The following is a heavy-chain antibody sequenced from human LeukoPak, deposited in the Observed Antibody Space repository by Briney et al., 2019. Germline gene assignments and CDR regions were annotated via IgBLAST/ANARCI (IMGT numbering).Heavy chain of an antibody. Sequence: GSSVKVSCKASGGTFSSYAISWVRQAPGQGLEWMGGIIPIFGTANYAQKFQGRVTITTDESTSTAYMELSSLRSEDTAVYYCAKEYCGGDCSPRPFDYWGQGTLVTVSS. J-gene: IGHJ4*02. CDR1: GGTFSSYA. CDR2: IIPIFGTA. V-gene: IGHV1-69*05. D-gene: IGHD2-21*02. CDR3: AKEYCGGDCSPRPFDY.